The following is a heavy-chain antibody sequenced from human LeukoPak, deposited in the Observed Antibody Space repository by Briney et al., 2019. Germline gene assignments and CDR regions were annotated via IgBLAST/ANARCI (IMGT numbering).Heavy chain of an antibody. CDR2: ISGSGGST. Sequence: GGSLRLSCAASGFTFSSYAMSWVRQAPGKGLEWVSAISGSGGSTYYADSVKGRFTISRDNSKNTLYLQMNSLRAEDTAVYYCAKDPRAMLYYYYGMDVWGQGTTVTVSS. CDR3: AKDPRAMLYYYYGMDV. J-gene: IGHJ6*02. D-gene: IGHD3-16*01. CDR1: GFTFSSYA. V-gene: IGHV3-23*01.